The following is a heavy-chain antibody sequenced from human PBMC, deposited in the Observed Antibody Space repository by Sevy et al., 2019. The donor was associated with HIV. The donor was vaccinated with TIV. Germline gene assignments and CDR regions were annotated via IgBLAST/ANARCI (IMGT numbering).Heavy chain of an antibody. D-gene: IGHD3-16*01. Sequence: GGSLRLSCAASGFTFSSYGMHWVRQAPGKGLEWVAVISYDGSNKYYADSVKGPFTISRDNSKNTLYLQMNRLRAEERAVYYCAKVGGDEAFDIWGRETMVT. CDR3: AKVGGDEAFDI. CDR2: ISYDGSNK. CDR1: GFTFSSYG. J-gene: IGHJ3*02. V-gene: IGHV3-30*18.